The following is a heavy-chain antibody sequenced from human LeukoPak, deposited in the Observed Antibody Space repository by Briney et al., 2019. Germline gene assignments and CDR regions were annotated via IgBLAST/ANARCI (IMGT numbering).Heavy chain of an antibody. V-gene: IGHV3-64*01. J-gene: IGHJ4*02. D-gene: IGHD2-15*01. Sequence: PGGSLRLSCAASGFTFSDYAMHWVRQAPGXXLEYVSVVSSDGGSTYYANSLKGRFTISRDNSKNTLYLQMGSLRAEDTGVYYCARERAYVVYLDYWGQGILVTVSS. CDR3: ARERAYVVYLDY. CDR2: VSSDGGST. CDR1: GFTFSDYA.